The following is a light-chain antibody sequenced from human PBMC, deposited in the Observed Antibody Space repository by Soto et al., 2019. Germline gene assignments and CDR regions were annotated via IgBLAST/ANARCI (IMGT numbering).Light chain of an antibody. V-gene: IGKV3-20*01. J-gene: IGKJ1*01. Sequence: EIVLTQSPGTLSLSPGERATLSCRASQSVSSSYLAWYQQKPGQAPRLLISGASSRATGIPDRFSGSGSETDFTLTISRLEPEDFAVYYCQQYGSSSWTFGPGTKVEIK. CDR2: GAS. CDR1: QSVSSSY. CDR3: QQYGSSSWT.